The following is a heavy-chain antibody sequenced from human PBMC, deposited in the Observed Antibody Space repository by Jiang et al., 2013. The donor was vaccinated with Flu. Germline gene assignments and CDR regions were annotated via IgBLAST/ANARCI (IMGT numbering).Heavy chain of an antibody. CDR3: AHSVVSDFGVVNGGSFDY. J-gene: IGHJ4*02. V-gene: IGHV2-5*02. CDR2: IYWDDDK. CDR1: GFSLSTSGVG. Sequence: KPTQTLTLTCTFSGFSLSTSGVGVGWIRQPPGKALEWLALIYWDDDKRYSPSLKSRLTITKDTSKNQVVLTMTNMDPVDTATYYCAHSVVSDFGVVNGGSFDYWGQGTLVTVSS. D-gene: IGHD3-3*01.